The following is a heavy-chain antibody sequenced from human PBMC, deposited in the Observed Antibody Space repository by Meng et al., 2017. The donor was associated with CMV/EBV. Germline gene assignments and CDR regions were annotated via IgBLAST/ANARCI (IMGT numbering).Heavy chain of an antibody. CDR3: ATAPGYYASSPFDY. D-gene: IGHD3-22*01. CDR2: IKSKTDGGTT. Sequence: GESLKISCGASGFTFSNVWMNWVRQAPGKGLEWLGLIKSKTDGGTTDYAAPVKGRFSISRDDSKNTLYLQMSSLKTEDTAVYYCATAPGYYASSPFDYWGQGTMVTVSS. V-gene: IGHV3-15*01. CDR1: GFTFSNVW. J-gene: IGHJ4*02.